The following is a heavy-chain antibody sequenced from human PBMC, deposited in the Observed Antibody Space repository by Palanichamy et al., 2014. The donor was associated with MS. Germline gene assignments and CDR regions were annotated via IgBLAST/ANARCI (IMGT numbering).Heavy chain of an antibody. J-gene: IGHJ4*02. D-gene: IGHD5-12*01. Sequence: QVRLVESGGGVVQPGRSLRLSCEASGVAIRNHGMHWVRQAPGKGLEWVAIIWYDGSKTYYADSVRGRFTISRDNSNNTVYLQMNSLRADDTAVYYCARDYSVDVVTPIPGYWGQGTLVAVSS. V-gene: IGHV3-33*01. CDR3: ARDYSVDVVTPIPGY. CDR2: IWYDGSKT. CDR1: GVAIRNHG.